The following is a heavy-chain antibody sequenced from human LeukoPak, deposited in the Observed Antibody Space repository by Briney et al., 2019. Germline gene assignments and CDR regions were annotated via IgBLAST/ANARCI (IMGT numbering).Heavy chain of an antibody. J-gene: IGHJ4*02. D-gene: IGHD4-23*01. CDR3: ARGRGFDYGGQDSDY. V-gene: IGHV1-8*03. Sequence: ASVKVSCKASGYTFTSYDINWVRQATGQGLEWMGWMNPNSGNTGYAQKFQGRVTITRNTTISTAYMELISLRSEDTAVYYCARGRGFDYGGQDSDYWGQGTLVTVSS. CDR1: GYTFTSYD. CDR2: MNPNSGNT.